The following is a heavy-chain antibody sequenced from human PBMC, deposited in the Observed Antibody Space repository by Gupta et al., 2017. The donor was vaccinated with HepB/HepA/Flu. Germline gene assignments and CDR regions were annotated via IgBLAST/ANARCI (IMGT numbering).Heavy chain of an antibody. V-gene: IGHV3-48*03. CDR3: ATVFDY. CDR2: ISSSGSTI. CDR1: GFTFSNSE. J-gene: IGHJ4*02. Sequence: EIQLVESGGGLVQPGGSLRLSCAASGFTFSNSEMNWVRQAPGKGLEWVSYISSSGSTIQYADSVKGRFTVSRDNAENSLYLQMNSLRAEDTALYYCATVFDYWGQGALVTVSS.